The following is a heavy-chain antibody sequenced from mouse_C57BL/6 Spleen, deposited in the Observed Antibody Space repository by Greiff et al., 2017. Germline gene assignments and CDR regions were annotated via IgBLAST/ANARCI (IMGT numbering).Heavy chain of an antibody. J-gene: IGHJ3*01. CDR3: TTHSNYVFAY. D-gene: IGHD2-5*01. CDR1: GFNIKDDY. V-gene: IGHV14-4*01. Sequence: EVQLQESGAELVRPGASVKLSCTASGFNIKDDYMHWVQQRPEQGLEWLGWIDPENGASEYASKFPSKATITADTSSNTAYLQLSSLTSEDTAVYYCTTHSNYVFAYWGQGTLVTVSA. CDR2: IDPENGAS.